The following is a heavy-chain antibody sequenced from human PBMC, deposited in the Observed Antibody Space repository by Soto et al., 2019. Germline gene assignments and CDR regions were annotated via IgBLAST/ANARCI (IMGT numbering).Heavy chain of an antibody. Sequence: QVQLVQSGSEVKKPGSSVKGSCKASGGSFSSNPISWLRQAPGQGLEWMAGIIPIFATVHYAQKFQGRVTITADESTSTAYMELTSLRSEDTAVYFCARGGRGYSSAPRYYFDYWGQGTLVTVSS. CDR1: GGSFSSNP. D-gene: IGHD5-18*01. CDR3: ARGGRGYSSAPRYYFDY. CDR2: IIPIFATV. V-gene: IGHV1-69*01. J-gene: IGHJ4*02.